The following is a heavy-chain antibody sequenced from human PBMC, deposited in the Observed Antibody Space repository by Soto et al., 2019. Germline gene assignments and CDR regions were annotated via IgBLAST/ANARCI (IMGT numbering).Heavy chain of an antibody. D-gene: IGHD5-18*01. V-gene: IGHV1-18*01. CDR2: ISPNSEKT. Sequence: VASVKVSCKASGYTFSNFGISWVRQAPGEGLEWMGWISPNSEKTKIAQRFQGRVTMTTDISTSTSYLELRGLRAEDTAVYYCARDPTSQGRIQPWYDYWGQGTLVTVSS. CDR1: GYTFSNFG. J-gene: IGHJ4*02. CDR3: ARDPTSQGRIQPWYDY.